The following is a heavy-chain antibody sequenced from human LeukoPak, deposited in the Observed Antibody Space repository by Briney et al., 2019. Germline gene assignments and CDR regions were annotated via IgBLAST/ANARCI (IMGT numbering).Heavy chain of an antibody. CDR3: ARSNHADDF. CDR2: INTSGSST. J-gene: IGHJ4*02. D-gene: IGHD1-14*01. V-gene: IGHV3-74*03. CDR1: GFTFSDYW. Sequence: GGSLRLSCAASGFTFSDYWMHWVRQVPGKGLVWVSRINTSGSSTTYAESVTGRFTISRDNAKNTLYLQMDSLRAEDTGVYYCARSNHADDFWGQGTLLTVSS.